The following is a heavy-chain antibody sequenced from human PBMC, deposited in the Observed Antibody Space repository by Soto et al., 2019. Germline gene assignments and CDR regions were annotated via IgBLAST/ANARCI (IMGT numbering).Heavy chain of an antibody. J-gene: IGHJ5*02. CDR2: INHSGST. D-gene: IGHD3-22*01. Sequence: SETLSLTCAVYGGSFSGYYWSWIRQPPGKGLEWIGEINHSGSTNYNPSLKSRVTISVDTSKNQFSLKLSSVTAADTAVYYCARVDLLDYDSTGGWFDPWGQGTLVTVAS. CDR1: GGSFSGYY. CDR3: ARVDLLDYDSTGGWFDP. V-gene: IGHV4-34*01.